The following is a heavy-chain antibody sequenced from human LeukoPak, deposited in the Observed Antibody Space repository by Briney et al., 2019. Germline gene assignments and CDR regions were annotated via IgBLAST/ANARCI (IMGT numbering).Heavy chain of an antibody. CDR3: ARETLRYFDWLSAGYYYMDV. CDR2: IHTNTGNP. CDR1: GYTFTNYA. J-gene: IGHJ6*03. D-gene: IGHD3-9*01. V-gene: IGHV7-4-1*02. Sequence: ASVKVSCKASGYTFTNYALNWMRQAPGQGLEWMGWIHTNTGNPTYAQGFTGRFVFSLDTSVSTAYLQISSLKAEDTAVYYCARETLRYFDWLSAGYYYMDVWGKGTTVTVSS.